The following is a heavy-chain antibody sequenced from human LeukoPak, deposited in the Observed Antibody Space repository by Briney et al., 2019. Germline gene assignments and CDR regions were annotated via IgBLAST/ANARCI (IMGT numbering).Heavy chain of an antibody. CDR2: IYHSGRS. D-gene: IGHD3-22*01. CDR1: GYSISSGYY. Sequence: PSETLSLTCTVSGYSISSGYYWGWMRQPPGKGLEWIGTIYHSGRSHYNPSLKSRVTISVDTSKNQFSLKLSSVTAADTAVYYCAGTYYYDSSGYYYYSLWGQGTLVTVSS. J-gene: IGHJ4*02. V-gene: IGHV4-38-2*02. CDR3: AGTYYYDSSGYYYYSL.